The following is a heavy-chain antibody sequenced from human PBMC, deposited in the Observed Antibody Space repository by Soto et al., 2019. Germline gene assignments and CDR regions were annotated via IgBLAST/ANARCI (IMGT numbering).Heavy chain of an antibody. CDR3: ARVKAANYYYYGMDV. D-gene: IGHD2-15*01. V-gene: IGHV4-59*01. CDR2: IYYSGST. Sequence: SGTLSVTCTVSGGSISSYYWSWIRQPPGKGLEWIGYIYYSGSTNYNPSLKSRVTISVDTSKNQFSLKLSSVTAADTAVYYCARVKAANYYYYGMDVWGQGTTVTVSS. J-gene: IGHJ6*02. CDR1: GGSISSYY.